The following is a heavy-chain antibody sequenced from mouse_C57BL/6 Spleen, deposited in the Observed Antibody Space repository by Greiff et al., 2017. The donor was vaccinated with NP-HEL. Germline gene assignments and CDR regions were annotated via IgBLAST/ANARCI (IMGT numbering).Heavy chain of an antibody. J-gene: IGHJ2*01. CDR3: ARLDKREYYFDY. V-gene: IGHV1-50*01. CDR1: GYTFTSYW. Sequence: QVHVKQPGAELVKPGASVKLSCKASGYTFTSYWMQWVKQRPGQGLEWIGEIDPSASYTNYNQKFKGKATLTVDTSSSTAYMQLSSLTSEDSAVYYCARLDKREYYFDYWGQGTTLTVSS. CDR2: IDPSASYT.